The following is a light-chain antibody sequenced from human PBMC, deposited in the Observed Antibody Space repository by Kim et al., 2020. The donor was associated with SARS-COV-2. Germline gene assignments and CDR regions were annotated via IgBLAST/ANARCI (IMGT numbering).Light chain of an antibody. V-gene: IGLV1-47*01. J-gene: IGLJ3*02. CDR1: KSIIGGNY. CDR2: KTN. CDR3: ASWDDSLRGWV. Sequence: QSVVTQPPSASGTPGQRVSISCSGSKSIIGGNYVQRYQHVPGTAPKLVIYKTNEWPSGVPDRFSGSKSGTSAFLAISGLRSEDEADYFCASWDDSLRGWVFGGGTQLTVL.